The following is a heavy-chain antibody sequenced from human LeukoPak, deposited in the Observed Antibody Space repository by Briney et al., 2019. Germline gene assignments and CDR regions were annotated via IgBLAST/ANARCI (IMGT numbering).Heavy chain of an antibody. Sequence: PGGSLRLSCAASGFTFSDYNMRWIRQAPGKGLEWVSSISRSGSTKYYADSVKGRFTISRDNAKNSLFLQMNNLSAEDTAVYYCARDGDSIAARPYYYYYYMDVWGKGTTVTVSS. CDR3: ARDGDSIAARPYYYYYYMDV. V-gene: IGHV3-11*04. J-gene: IGHJ6*03. D-gene: IGHD6-6*01. CDR2: ISRSGSTK. CDR1: GFTFSDYN.